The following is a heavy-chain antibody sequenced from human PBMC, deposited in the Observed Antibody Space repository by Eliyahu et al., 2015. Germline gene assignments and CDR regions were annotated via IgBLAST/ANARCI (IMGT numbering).Heavy chain of an antibody. CDR3: ARETDVVVAAGD. D-gene: IGHD2-15*01. CDR1: GXXFSSYT. V-gene: IGHV1-69*08. Sequence: QVQLVQSGAXVKKPGSSVKVSCKASGXXFSSYTISWVRXAPGQGLEWMGRIXPILGIANYAQKFQGRVTITADKSTSTAYMELSSLRSEDTAVYYCARETDVVVAAGDWGQGTLVTVSS. J-gene: IGHJ4*02. CDR2: IXPILGIA.